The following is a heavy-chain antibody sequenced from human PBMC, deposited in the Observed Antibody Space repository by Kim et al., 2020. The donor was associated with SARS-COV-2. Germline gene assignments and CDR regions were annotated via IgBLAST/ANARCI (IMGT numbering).Heavy chain of an antibody. CDR1: GFTFDDYA. CDR3: AKSRGYYYDPSGFYLD. CDR2: ISWNSGNR. J-gene: IGHJ4*01. Sequence: GGSLRLSCAASGFTFDDYAIHWVRQAPGKGLEWVSGISWNSGNRGYADSVEGRFTISRDNAKNSLFLQMDSLRAEDTALYYCAKSRGYYYDPSGFYLD. D-gene: IGHD3-22*01. V-gene: IGHV3-9*01.